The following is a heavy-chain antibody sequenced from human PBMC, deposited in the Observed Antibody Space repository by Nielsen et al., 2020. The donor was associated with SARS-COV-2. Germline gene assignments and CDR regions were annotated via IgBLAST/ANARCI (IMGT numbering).Heavy chain of an antibody. CDR3: ARDWGERYSSGWYSRPFDY. CDR2: IIPILGIA. D-gene: IGHD6-19*01. CDR1: GGTFSSYA. J-gene: IGHJ4*02. Sequence: SVKVSCKVSGGTFSSYAISWVRQAPGQGLEWMGRIIPILGIANYAQKFQGRVTITADKSTSTAYMELSSLRSEDTAVYYCARDWGERYSSGWYSRPFDYWGQGTLVTVSS. V-gene: IGHV1-69*04.